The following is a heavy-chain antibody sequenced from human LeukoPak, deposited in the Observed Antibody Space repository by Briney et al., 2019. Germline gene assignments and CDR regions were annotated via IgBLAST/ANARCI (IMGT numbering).Heavy chain of an antibody. V-gene: IGHV3-7*03. CDR1: GFTFSDYA. D-gene: IGHD3/OR15-3a*01. Sequence: GGSLRLSCTASGFTFSDYAMSWVRQAPGKGLEWVANIKLDGSEKNYVDSVKGRFTISRDNTKNSLYLQMNSLRAEDTAVFYCARDQYDTWSRRGNFDSWGQGTLVIVSS. J-gene: IGHJ4*02. CDR2: IKLDGSEK. CDR3: ARDQYDTWSRRGNFDS.